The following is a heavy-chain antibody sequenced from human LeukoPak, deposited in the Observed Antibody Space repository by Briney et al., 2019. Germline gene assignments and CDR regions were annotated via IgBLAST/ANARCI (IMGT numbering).Heavy chain of an antibody. J-gene: IGHJ5*02. V-gene: IGHV3-53*04. D-gene: IGHD5-24*01. CDR1: GFTVRNNH. CDR3: VRVSTPLRGAFDP. CDR2: IDSRDNT. Sequence: PGGSLRLSCAASGFTVRNNHMSWVRQAPGKGLEWVSVIDSRDNTYHADSVKGRFTISRHTSKNTLYLQMNSLRAEDTAVYYCVRVSTPLRGAFDPWGPGTLVTVSS.